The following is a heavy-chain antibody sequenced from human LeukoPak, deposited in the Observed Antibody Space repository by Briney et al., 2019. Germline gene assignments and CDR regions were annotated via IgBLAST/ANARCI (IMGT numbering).Heavy chain of an antibody. Sequence: GGSLRLSCAASGFTFSDYWMSWVRQAPGKGLEWVANIKQDGNGKYYVDSVKGRFTISRDNAKNSLYLQMNSLRAEDTAVYYCARVFRPSLTVFIIRGAFDIWGQGTMVTVSS. CDR2: IKQDGNGK. J-gene: IGHJ3*02. CDR3: ARVFRPSLTVFIIRGAFDI. CDR1: GFTFSDYW. V-gene: IGHV3-7*01. D-gene: IGHD3-3*01.